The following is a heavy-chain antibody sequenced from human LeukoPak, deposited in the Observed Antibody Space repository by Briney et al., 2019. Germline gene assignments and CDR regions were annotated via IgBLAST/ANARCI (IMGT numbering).Heavy chain of an antibody. CDR2: TSSSSSYI. V-gene: IGHV3-21*01. D-gene: IGHD6-13*01. J-gene: IGHJ4*02. Sequence: PGGSLRLSCAASGFTFSSYSMNWVRQAPGKGLEWVSPTSSSSSYIYYADSVKGRFTISRDNAKNSLYLQMNSLRAEDTAVYYCARAAAGTRLTFDYWGQGTLVTVSS. CDR3: ARAAAGTRLTFDY. CDR1: GFTFSSYS.